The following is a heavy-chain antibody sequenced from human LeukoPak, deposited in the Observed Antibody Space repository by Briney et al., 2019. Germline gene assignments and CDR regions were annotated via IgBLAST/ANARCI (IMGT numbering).Heavy chain of an antibody. CDR3: ARGFDSSKVGY. CDR2: MFYSGST. CDR1: GGSISSGGYY. D-gene: IGHD6-13*01. V-gene: IGHV4-31*03. Sequence: SQTLSLTCTVSGGSISSGGYYWSWIRQHPGKGLEWIGCMFYSGSTHYNPSPKSRVIISVDTSKNQFSLNLSSVTAADTAVYYCARGFDSSKVGYWGQGTLVTVSS. J-gene: IGHJ4*02.